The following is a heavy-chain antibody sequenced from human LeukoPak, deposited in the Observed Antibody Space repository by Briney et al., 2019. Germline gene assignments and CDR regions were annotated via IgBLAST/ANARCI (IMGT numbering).Heavy chain of an antibody. CDR2: IKTDGSSS. D-gene: IGHD3-22*01. J-gene: IGHJ4*02. CDR3: ARASSYYDSSGPGD. V-gene: IGHV3-74*01. CDR1: GSTFSDYY. Sequence: GGSLRLSCADAGSTFSDYYMHWVRQPPGKGLVWVARIKTDGSSSNYADSVKGRFTISRDTNNNTLYLQMNSLRAEDTAVYYCARASSYYDSSGPGDWGQGTLVTVSS.